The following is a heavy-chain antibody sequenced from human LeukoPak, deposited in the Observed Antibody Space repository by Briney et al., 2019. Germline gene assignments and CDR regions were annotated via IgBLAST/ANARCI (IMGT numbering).Heavy chain of an antibody. Sequence: GGSLRLSCAASGFTVSSNYMSWVRQAPGKGLEWVSVIYSGGSAYYADSVRGRFTISRDNSKNTLNLQMNSLRAEDTAVYHCARISSWYRPFDYWGQGTLVTVSS. CDR2: IYSGGSA. CDR3: ARISSWYRPFDY. CDR1: GFTVSSNY. D-gene: IGHD6-13*01. V-gene: IGHV3-53*01. J-gene: IGHJ4*02.